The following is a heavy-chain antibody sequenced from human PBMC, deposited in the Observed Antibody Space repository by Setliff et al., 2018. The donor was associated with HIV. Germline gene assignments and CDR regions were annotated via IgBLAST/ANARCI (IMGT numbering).Heavy chain of an antibody. CDR1: GGSINSYY. V-gene: IGHV4-4*07. J-gene: IGHJ6*03. CDR2: IYTSGSA. CDR3: ARELMWRGALHYFYYMDV. D-gene: IGHD1-26*01. Sequence: NPSETLSLTCTVSGGSINSYYWSWIRQPAGKGLEWIGRIYTSGSANYNPSLKSRVTMSVDTSKNQFSLKLTSVTAADTAVYYCARELMWRGALHYFYYMDVWGEGTTVTVSS.